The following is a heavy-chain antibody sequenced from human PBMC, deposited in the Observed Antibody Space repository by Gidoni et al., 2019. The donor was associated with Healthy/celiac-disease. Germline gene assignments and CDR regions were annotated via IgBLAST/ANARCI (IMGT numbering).Heavy chain of an antibody. Sequence: QVQLVESGGGVVQPGRSLRLCCAASGFPFSSYAMHWVRQAPGKVLEWVAVISYDGSNKYDADSVKGRFTISRDNSKNTLYLQMNSLRAEDTAVYYCARDQVVVIARGAFDIWGQGTMVTVSS. CDR1: GFPFSSYA. V-gene: IGHV3-30-3*01. D-gene: IGHD2-21*01. CDR3: ARDQVVVIARGAFDI. J-gene: IGHJ3*02. CDR2: ISYDGSNK.